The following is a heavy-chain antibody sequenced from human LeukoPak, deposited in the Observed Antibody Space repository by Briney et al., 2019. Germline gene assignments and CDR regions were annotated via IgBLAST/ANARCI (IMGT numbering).Heavy chain of an antibody. Sequence: GRSLRLSCAASGFTLDDYAMHWVRQAPGKGLEWVSGISWNSGSIGYADSVKGRFTISRDNAKNSLYLQMNSLRAEDTAVYYCARDRGIVGTTGYYYMDVWGKGTTVTVSS. CDR2: ISWNSGSI. CDR1: GFTLDDYA. V-gene: IGHV3-9*01. CDR3: ARDRGIVGTTGYYYMDV. D-gene: IGHD1-26*01. J-gene: IGHJ6*03.